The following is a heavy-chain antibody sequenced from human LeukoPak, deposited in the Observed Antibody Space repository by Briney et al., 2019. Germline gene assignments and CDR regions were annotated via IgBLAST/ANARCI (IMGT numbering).Heavy chain of an antibody. J-gene: IGHJ6*02. Sequence: PGGSLRLSCAASGFTFSSYDMPWVRQATGKGLEWVSAIGTAGDTYYPGSVKGRFTISRENAKNSLYLQMNSLRAEDTAVYYCARSLREWELSLSSSGGYYYYYGMDVWGQGTTVTVSS. CDR1: GFTFSSYD. CDR3: ARSLREWELSLSSSGGYYYYYGMDV. V-gene: IGHV3-13*01. CDR2: IGTAGDT. D-gene: IGHD3-16*02.